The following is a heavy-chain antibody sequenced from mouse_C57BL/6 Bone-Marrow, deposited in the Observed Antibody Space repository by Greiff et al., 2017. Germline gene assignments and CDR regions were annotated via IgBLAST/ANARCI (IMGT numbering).Heavy chain of an antibody. V-gene: IGHV1-53*01. CDR3: ARSGDYYAMDY. CDR2: INPSNGGT. Sequence: VQLQQSGTELVKPGASVKLSCKASGYTFTSYWMHWVKQRPGQGLEWIGNINPSNGGTTYNEKVKSQATLTVDKSSSPAYLQLSSLTSEDSAVYYCARSGDYYAMDYWGQGTSVTVSS. CDR1: GYTFTSYW. J-gene: IGHJ4*01.